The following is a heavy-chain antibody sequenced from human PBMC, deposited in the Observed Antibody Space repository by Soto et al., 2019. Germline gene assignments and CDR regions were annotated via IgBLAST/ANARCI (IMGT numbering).Heavy chain of an antibody. J-gene: IGHJ3*02. Sequence: GGSLRLSCAASGFTFSNAWMNWVLQAPGKGLEWVGRIKSKTDGGTTDYAAPVKGRFTISRDDSKNTLYLQTNSLKTEDTAVYYCTTPKPVSGSYYWYFDAFEIWGQGTMVTV. D-gene: IGHD1-26*01. CDR1: GFTFSNAW. V-gene: IGHV3-15*07. CDR2: IKSKTDGGTT. CDR3: TTPKPVSGSYYWYFDAFEI.